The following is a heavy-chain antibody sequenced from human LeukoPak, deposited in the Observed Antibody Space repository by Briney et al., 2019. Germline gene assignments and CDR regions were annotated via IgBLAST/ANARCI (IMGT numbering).Heavy chain of an antibody. CDR1: GGTFSSYA. CDR2: IIPILGIA. J-gene: IGHJ5*02. V-gene: IGHV1-69*04. Sequence: SVKVSCKASGGTFSSYAISWVRQAPGQGLEWMGRIIPILGIANYAQKFQGRVTITADKSTSTAYMELSSLRSEDTAVYYCARDRGDIVVVPAADWDGWFDPWGQGTLVTVSS. D-gene: IGHD2-2*01. CDR3: ARDRGDIVVVPAADWDGWFDP.